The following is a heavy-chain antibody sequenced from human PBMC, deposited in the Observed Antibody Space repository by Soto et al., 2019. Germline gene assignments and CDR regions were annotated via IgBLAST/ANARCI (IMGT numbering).Heavy chain of an antibody. CDR1: GGSISGGVYY. Sequence: QVQLQESGPGLVKPSQTLSLTCTVSGGSISGGVYYWSWIRQPPGKGLEWIGYIFDSGSTYYNPSLKSRVTISGDTSKNQFSLRLSSVTAADTAVYYCAREFIPLTTDWYFYLWGRGTLVTVSS. CDR2: IFDSGST. J-gene: IGHJ2*01. V-gene: IGHV4-30-4*01. CDR3: AREFIPLTTDWYFYL. D-gene: IGHD4-17*01.